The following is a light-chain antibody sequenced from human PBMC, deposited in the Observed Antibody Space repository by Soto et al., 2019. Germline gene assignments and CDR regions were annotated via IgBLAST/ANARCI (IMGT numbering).Light chain of an antibody. CDR1: HIFLYISNNKNY. CDR2: AES. J-gene: IGKJ4*01. CDR3: QQSYSIPRT. V-gene: IGKV1-39*01. Sequence: DIVITQSPYSLALSLFESATINCKSIHIFLYISNNKNYLAWYLQKPGKAPELLIAAESSLYSAVPSRFSGSGSGTNFTLTISSLQPEDFATYYCQQSYSIPRTFGGGTKVDIK.